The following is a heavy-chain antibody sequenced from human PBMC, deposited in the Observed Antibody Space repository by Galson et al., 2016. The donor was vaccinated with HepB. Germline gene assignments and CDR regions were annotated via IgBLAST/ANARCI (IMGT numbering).Heavy chain of an antibody. Sequence: QSGAEVKKPGESLSISCKGSGYIFTSYWIGWVRQMPGKGLEWVGIINAGYFETSYSSSFQGHVTISADKSISTAYLHWTSLEASDTAMYYCARHADRRYCSGDGCSGFDPWGPGTLVTVSS. CDR1: GYIFTSYW. V-gene: IGHV5-51*01. CDR2: INAGYFET. CDR3: ARHADRRYCSGDGCSGFDP. J-gene: IGHJ5*02. D-gene: IGHD2-15*01.